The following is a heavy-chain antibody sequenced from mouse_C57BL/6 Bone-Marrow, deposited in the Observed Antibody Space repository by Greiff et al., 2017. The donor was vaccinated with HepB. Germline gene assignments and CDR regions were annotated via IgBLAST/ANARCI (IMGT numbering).Heavy chain of an antibody. D-gene: IGHD2-4*01. J-gene: IGHJ4*01. CDR2: ISSGSSTI. V-gene: IGHV5-17*01. CDR1: GFTFSDYG. Sequence: DVQLVESGGGLVKPGGSLKLSCAASGFTFSDYGMHWVRQAPEKGLEWVAYISSGSSTIYYADTVKGRFTISRDNAKNTLFLQMTSLRSEDTAMYYCAKDYEGANYYAMDYWGQGTSVTVSS. CDR3: AKDYEGANYYAMDY.